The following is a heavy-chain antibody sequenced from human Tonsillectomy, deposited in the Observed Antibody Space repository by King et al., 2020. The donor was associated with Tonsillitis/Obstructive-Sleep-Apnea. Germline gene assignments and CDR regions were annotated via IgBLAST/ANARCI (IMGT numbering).Heavy chain of an antibody. Sequence: VQLVESGGGLVQPGGSLRLSCAASGFTFSSYWMHWVRQAPGKGLVWVSRINSDGSSTSYADSVKGRFTISRDNAKNTLYLQMNSLRAEDTAVYYCARGGYDFWSGYYYYYYYMDVWGTGTTVTVSS. J-gene: IGHJ6*03. V-gene: IGHV3-74*01. CDR1: GFTFSSYW. CDR2: INSDGSST. D-gene: IGHD3-3*01. CDR3: ARGGYDFWSGYYYYYYYMDV.